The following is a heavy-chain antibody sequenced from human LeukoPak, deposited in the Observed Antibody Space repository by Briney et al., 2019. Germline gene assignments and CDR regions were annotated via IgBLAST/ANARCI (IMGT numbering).Heavy chain of an antibody. CDR2: ISGSAKST. CDR3: AKDGYYYDSSGYYDGGYFDY. Sequence: GGSLRLSCAVSGFTFSSYAMSWVRQAPGKGLEWVSGISGSAKSTYYADSVKGRFTISRDNSKNTRYLQMKSLRAEDTAEYFCAKDGYYYDSSGYYDGGYFDYWGQGTLVTVSS. D-gene: IGHD3-22*01. V-gene: IGHV3-23*01. J-gene: IGHJ4*02. CDR1: GFTFSSYA.